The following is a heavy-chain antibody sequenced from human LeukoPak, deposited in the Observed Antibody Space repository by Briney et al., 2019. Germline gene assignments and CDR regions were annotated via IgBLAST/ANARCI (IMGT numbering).Heavy chain of an antibody. Sequence: SLKVSCKASGYSFTSYGISWVRQAPGQGLEWMGGIIPIVGTANYAQKFQGRVTITAYESTSTAYMELSSLRSEDTAVYYCASHTAMVFGAFDIWGQGTMVTVSS. V-gene: IGHV1-69*13. J-gene: IGHJ3*02. D-gene: IGHD5-18*01. CDR1: GYSFTSYG. CDR2: IIPIVGTA. CDR3: ASHTAMVFGAFDI.